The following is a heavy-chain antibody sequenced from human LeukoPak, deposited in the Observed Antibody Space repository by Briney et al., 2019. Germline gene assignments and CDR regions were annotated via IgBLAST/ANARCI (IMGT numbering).Heavy chain of an antibody. CDR3: AREMLRGVVPEY. CDR2: LTSDGRNK. D-gene: IGHD3-10*01. CDR1: GFTFSSYN. Sequence: GGSLRLSCAASGFTFSSYNMNWVRQAPGKGLEWVALLTSDGRNKYYADSVKGRFTISRDSSKNTLYLQMNSLRVEDTAVYYCAREMLRGVVPEYWGQGTLVTVSS. J-gene: IGHJ4*02. V-gene: IGHV3-30*03.